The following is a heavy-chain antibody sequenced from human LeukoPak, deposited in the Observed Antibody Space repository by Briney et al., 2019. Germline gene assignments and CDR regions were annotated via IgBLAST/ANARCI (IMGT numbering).Heavy chain of an antibody. J-gene: IGHJ4*02. CDR2: IYSGGST. CDR1: GFTVSSNY. CDR3: ASRHCGGDCYTYYFDY. D-gene: IGHD2-21*02. V-gene: IGHV3-66*01. Sequence: GGSLRLSCAASGFTVSSNYMSWVRQAPWKGLEWVSVIYSGGSTYYADSVKGRFTISRDNSKNTLYLQMNSLRAEDTAVYYCASRHCGGDCYTYYFDYWGQGTLVTVSS.